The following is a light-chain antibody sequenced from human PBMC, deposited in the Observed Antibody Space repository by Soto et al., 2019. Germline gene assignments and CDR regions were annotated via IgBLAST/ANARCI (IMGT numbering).Light chain of an antibody. CDR3: QQYANLPYT. V-gene: IGKV1-33*01. Sequence: DIQMTQSPSSLSASVGDTVTITCQASQDITNYLSWFQQKPGKAPKLLIDDASNLETGVPSRFSGSGSGTDFTFTISSLQPDDVATYHCQQYANLPYTFGQGTKLEIK. CDR2: DAS. CDR1: QDITNY. J-gene: IGKJ2*01.